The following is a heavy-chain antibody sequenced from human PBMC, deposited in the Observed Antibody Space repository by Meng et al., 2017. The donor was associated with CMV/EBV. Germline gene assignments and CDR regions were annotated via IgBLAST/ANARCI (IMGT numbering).Heavy chain of an antibody. CDR2: INPNSGGT. J-gene: IGHJ4*02. CDR1: GYTFTDYY. D-gene: IGHD3-22*01. CDR3: ARGQYYYDSSGYYNYFDY. Sequence: VELVRSGAEWRREGAEVKVSCKDSGYTFTDYYMHWVRKAPGQGLDWMGWINPNSGGTNYAQKFQGRVTMTRDTSISTAYMELSRLRSDDTAVYYCARGQYYYDSSGYYNYFDYWGQGTLVTVSS. V-gene: IGHV1-2*02.